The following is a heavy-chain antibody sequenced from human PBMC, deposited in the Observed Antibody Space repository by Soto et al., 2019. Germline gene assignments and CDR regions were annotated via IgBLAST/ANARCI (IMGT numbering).Heavy chain of an antibody. CDR2: LNGRGSGT. CDR1: GFDFSRSA. D-gene: IGHD3-22*01. Sequence: PGWNLRISCSASGFDFSRSAMAWVRQAPGKGLEWVSALNGRGSGTYYADSVKGRFTISRDPSEDILYLQMSGLRAEDTAVYYCASPRVQDYSNSSDSYAFDSSGQMTMVT. V-gene: IGHV3-23*01. CDR3: ASPRVQDYSNSSDSYAFDS. J-gene: IGHJ3*02.